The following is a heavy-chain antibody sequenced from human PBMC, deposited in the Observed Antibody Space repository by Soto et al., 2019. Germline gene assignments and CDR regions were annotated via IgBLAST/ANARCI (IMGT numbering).Heavy chain of an antibody. Sequence: SETLSLTCAVSGGSISSGGYSWSWIRQPPGKGLEWIGYIYHSGSPYYNPSLKSRVTISVDRSKNQFSLKLSSVTAADTAVYYCARGMTTVTTLDYWGQGTLVTVSS. D-gene: IGHD4-4*01. CDR3: ARGMTTVTTLDY. CDR1: GGSISSGGYS. CDR2: IYHSGSP. J-gene: IGHJ4*02. V-gene: IGHV4-30-2*01.